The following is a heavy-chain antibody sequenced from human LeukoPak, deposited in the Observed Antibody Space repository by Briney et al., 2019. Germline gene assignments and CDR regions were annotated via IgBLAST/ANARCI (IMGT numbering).Heavy chain of an antibody. CDR2: IYYSGTT. Sequence: SETLSLTCTVPGGSISSSSYYWGWIRQPPGKGLEWIGSIYYSGTTYYNPSLKSRVTISPDTSKNQFSLKLSSVTAADTAVYYCARVAHDLYPYYFDYWGQGTLVTVSS. D-gene: IGHD2-15*01. CDR3: ARVAHDLYPYYFDY. V-gene: IGHV4-39*07. CDR1: GGSISSSSYY. J-gene: IGHJ4*02.